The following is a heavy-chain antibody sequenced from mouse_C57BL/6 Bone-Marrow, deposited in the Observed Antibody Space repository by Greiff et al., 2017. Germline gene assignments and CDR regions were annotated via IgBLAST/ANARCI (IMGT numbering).Heavy chain of an antibody. CDR1: GYTFTDYN. CDR3: ARSGEIRGHFDV. CDR2: INPNNGGT. D-gene: IGHD3-2*02. J-gene: IGHJ1*03. Sequence: VQLKESGPELVKPGASVKIPCKASGYTFTDYNMDWVKQSHGKSLEWIGDINPNNGGTIYNQKFKGKATLTVDKYSSTAYMELRSLTSEDTAVYYCARSGEIRGHFDVWGTGTTVTVSS. V-gene: IGHV1-18*01.